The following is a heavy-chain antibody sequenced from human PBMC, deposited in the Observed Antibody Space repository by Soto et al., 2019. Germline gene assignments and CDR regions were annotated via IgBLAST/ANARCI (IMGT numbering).Heavy chain of an antibody. Sequence: GGSLRLSCASSGFTFSSYAMSWVRQAPGKGLEWVSAISGSGGSTYYADSVKGRFTISRDNSKNTLYLQMNSLRAEDTAVYYCAKVNYDFRSGYSEKANLDYWGQGTLVTVSS. CDR2: ISGSGGST. CDR1: GFTFSSYA. V-gene: IGHV3-23*01. D-gene: IGHD3-3*01. J-gene: IGHJ4*02. CDR3: AKVNYDFRSGYSEKANLDY.